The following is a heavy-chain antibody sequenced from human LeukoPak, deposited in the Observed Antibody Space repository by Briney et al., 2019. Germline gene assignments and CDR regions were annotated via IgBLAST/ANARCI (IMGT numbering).Heavy chain of an antibody. CDR1: GFTFSSYS. V-gene: IGHV3-21*01. Sequence: GGSLRLSCAASGFTFSSYSMNWVRQAPGKGLEWVSSISSSSSYIYYADSVKGRFTISRDNAKNSLYLQMNSLRAEDTAVYYCARDKWLPDYGSGSNHFDYWGQGTLVTVSS. J-gene: IGHJ4*02. CDR2: ISSSSSYI. CDR3: ARDKWLPDYGSGSNHFDY. D-gene: IGHD3-10*01.